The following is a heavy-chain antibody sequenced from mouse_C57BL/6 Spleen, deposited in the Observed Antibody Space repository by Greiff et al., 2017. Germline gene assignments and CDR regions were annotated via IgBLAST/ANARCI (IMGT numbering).Heavy chain of an antibody. CDR2: IYPGSGST. CDR1: GYTFTSYW. Sequence: QVQLQQPGAELVKPGASVKMSCKASGYTFTSYWITWVKQRPGQGLEWIGDIYPGSGSTNYNEKFKSKATLTVDTSSSTAYMQLSSLTSEDSTVYYCAIYYDYDDTYYCGYWGQGTTLTVSS. D-gene: IGHD2-4*01. V-gene: IGHV1-55*01. CDR3: AIYYDYDDTYYCGY. J-gene: IGHJ2*01.